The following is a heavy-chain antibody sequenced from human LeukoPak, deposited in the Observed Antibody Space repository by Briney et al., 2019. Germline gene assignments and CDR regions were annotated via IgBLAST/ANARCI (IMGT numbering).Heavy chain of an antibody. CDR2: ISPDGTTT. J-gene: IGHJ5*02. CDR3: ARDNSPGWFGP. Sequence: GGSLRLSCAASGFTFWNYWMHWVRKAPGKGLEWVSRISPDGTTTAFADSVEGRFAISRDNAKNTVTLHMTSLRAEDTAMYYCARDNSPGWFGPWGQGTLVTVSA. V-gene: IGHV3-74*01. CDR1: GFTFWNYW. D-gene: IGHD4-11*01.